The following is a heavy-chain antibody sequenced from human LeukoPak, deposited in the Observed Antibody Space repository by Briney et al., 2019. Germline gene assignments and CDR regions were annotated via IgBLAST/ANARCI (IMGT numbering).Heavy chain of an antibody. J-gene: IGHJ6*03. D-gene: IGHD3-22*01. CDR3: ARDPFRDYYDSSGYYWNYYYYYMDV. Sequence: PGGSLRLSCAASEFTFSTYYMNWVRQAPGKGLEWISSISSSSSYIYYADSVKGRFTISRDNAKNSLYLQMNSLRAEDTAVYYCARDPFRDYYDSSGYYWNYYYYYMDVWGKGTTVTISS. CDR2: ISSSSSYI. CDR1: EFTFSTYY. V-gene: IGHV3-21*01.